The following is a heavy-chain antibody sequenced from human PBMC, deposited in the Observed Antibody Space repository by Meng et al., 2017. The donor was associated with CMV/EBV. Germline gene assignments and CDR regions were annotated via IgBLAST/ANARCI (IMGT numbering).Heavy chain of an antibody. V-gene: IGHV5-51*01. CDR2: IYRGDSDT. CDR3: AIRGSYYWFDP. J-gene: IGHJ5*02. Sequence: GESLKISCKGSGYSFTSYWIGWVRQMPGKGLEWVGIIYRGDSDTSYSPSFQGQVTISDDNSISTAYLQWSSLKASDTAMYYCAIRGSYYWFDPWGQGTLVTVSS. D-gene: IGHD1-26*01. CDR1: GYSFTSYW.